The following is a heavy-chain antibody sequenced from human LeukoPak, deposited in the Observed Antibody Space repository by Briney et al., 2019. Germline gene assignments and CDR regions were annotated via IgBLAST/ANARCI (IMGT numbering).Heavy chain of an antibody. D-gene: IGHD3-10*01. J-gene: IGHJ5*02. V-gene: IGHV4-61*02. Sequence: SQTLSLTCTVSGGSISSSNYYWTWIRQPAGKGLEWIGRIYTTGSPSYSPSLKSRVTISVDTSTNQFSLKLTSVSAADTAVYYCARDRGITTARGVPSWFDPWGQGTLVTVSS. CDR2: IYTTGSP. CDR3: ARDRGITTARGVPSWFDP. CDR1: GGSISSSNYY.